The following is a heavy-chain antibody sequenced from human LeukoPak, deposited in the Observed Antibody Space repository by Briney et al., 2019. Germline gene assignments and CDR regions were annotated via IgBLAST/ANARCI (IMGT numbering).Heavy chain of an antibody. CDR2: INPGDGST. J-gene: IGHJ4*02. CDR1: GYTFTNYY. CDR3: ARGYYTSGRKDY. V-gene: IGHV1-46*01. D-gene: IGHD6-19*01. Sequence: ASVTVSCKASGYTFTNYYIHWVRQAPGQGLEWMGLINPGDGSTSYAQKFQGRVTMTRDTSTSTVYMEVSSLRSEDTAVYYCARGYYTSGRKDYWGQGTLVTVSS.